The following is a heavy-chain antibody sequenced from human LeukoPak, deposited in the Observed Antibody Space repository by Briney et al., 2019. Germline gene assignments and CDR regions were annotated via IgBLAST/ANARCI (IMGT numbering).Heavy chain of an antibody. D-gene: IGHD3-22*01. CDR1: GYTFTNYG. CDR3: ARDIYYYDRSDYAYVHYFDY. CDR2: ISAFNGNT. J-gene: IGHJ4*02. Sequence: ASVKVSCKASGYTFTNYGISWVRQAPGQGLEWVGWISAFNGNTNYARRLQGRVTMATDTSTTTAYIELRSLRPDDTAVYYCARDIYYYDRSDYAYVHYFDYWGQGTLVTVSS. V-gene: IGHV1-18*01.